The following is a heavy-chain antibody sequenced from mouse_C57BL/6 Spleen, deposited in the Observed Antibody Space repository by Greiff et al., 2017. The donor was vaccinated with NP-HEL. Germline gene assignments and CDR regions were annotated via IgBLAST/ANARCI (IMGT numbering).Heavy chain of an antibody. D-gene: IGHD2-10*02. CDR1: GYAFSSSW. CDR3: ARLVSHGYFDV. CDR2: IYPGDGDT. V-gene: IGHV1-82*01. Sequence: VQLQQSGPELVKPGASVKISCKASGYAFSSSWMNWVKQRPGKGLEWIGRIYPGDGDTNYNGKFKGKATLTADKSSSTAYMHLSSLTSEDSAVYFCARLVSHGYFDVWGTGTTVTVSS. J-gene: IGHJ1*03.